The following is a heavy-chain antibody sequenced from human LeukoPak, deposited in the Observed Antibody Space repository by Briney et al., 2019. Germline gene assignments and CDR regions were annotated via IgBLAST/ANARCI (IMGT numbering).Heavy chain of an antibody. CDR2: INQDGSEK. Sequence: GGSLRLSCAASGFTFSAYRTSWVRQAPGKGLEWVANINQDGSEKYYVDSVKGRFTISRDNAKNSLYLQTNSLRAEDTAVYYCARVYSSGYRPIMFDYWGQGTLVTVSS. V-gene: IGHV3-7*01. CDR1: GFTFSAYR. D-gene: IGHD3-22*01. CDR3: ARVYSSGYRPIMFDY. J-gene: IGHJ4*02.